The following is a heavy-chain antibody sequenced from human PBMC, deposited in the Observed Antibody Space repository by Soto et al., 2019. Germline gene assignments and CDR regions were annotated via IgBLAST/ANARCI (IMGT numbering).Heavy chain of an antibody. CDR3: ARDQRQDTGWYTFDS. CDR2: ISTYTGDT. CDR1: GYTLTSYG. J-gene: IGHJ5*01. D-gene: IGHD6-19*01. V-gene: IGHV1-18*04. Sequence: QVQLVQSGAEVKRPGASVMLACKASGYTLTSYGISWVRQAPGQGLEWMGWISTYTGDTNYARKTQGRVTLTTDTSTNTAYMELRSLRSDDTAVYYCARDQRQDTGWYTFDSWGQGTLVIVSS.